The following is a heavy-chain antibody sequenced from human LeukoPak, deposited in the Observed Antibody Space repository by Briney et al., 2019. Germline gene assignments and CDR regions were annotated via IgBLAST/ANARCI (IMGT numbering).Heavy chain of an antibody. CDR3: AREDITGTASYFDY. CDR2: IYYSGST. CDR1: GGSVSSGGFY. V-gene: IGHV4-61*08. J-gene: IGHJ4*02. D-gene: IGHD1-7*01. Sequence: SETLSLTCTVSGGSVSSGGFYWTWIRQPPGKGLEWIGYIYYSGSTNYIPSLRSRLTISVDTSKDQFSLKLSSVTAADTAVYYCAREDITGTASYFDYWGQGTLVTVSS.